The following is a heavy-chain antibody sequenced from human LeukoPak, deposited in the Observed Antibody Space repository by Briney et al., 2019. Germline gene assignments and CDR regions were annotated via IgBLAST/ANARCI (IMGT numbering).Heavy chain of an antibody. V-gene: IGHV4-4*07. J-gene: IGHJ4*02. D-gene: IGHD3-22*01. CDR3: AVNYYDSSGYSENFDY. CDR2: IYTSGST. Sequence: PSETLSLICSVSGGFMSRYYWRWIRQPAGKGLEWIGRIYTSGSTNYNPSLKSRVTISVDKSKNQFSLKLSSVTAADTAVYYCAVNYYDSSGYSENFDYWGQGTLVTVSS. CDR1: GGFMSRYY.